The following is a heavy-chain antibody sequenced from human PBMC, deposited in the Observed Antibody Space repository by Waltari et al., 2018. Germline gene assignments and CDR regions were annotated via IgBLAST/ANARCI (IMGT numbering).Heavy chain of an antibody. Sequence: EVQLVETGGGLIQPGGSLRLSCAASGFTVSNNSSTWAPQAPGKGLEWVSVIHIPSTTYYADSVKGRFTMSRDNSKNTLSLQMNSLRDEDTAVYYCARLAVAGPDVFSYFYGMDVWGQGTTVTVSS. CDR2: IHIPSTT. CDR3: ARLAVAGPDVFSYFYGMDV. J-gene: IGHJ6*02. CDR1: GFTVSNNS. D-gene: IGHD6-19*01. V-gene: IGHV3-53*02.